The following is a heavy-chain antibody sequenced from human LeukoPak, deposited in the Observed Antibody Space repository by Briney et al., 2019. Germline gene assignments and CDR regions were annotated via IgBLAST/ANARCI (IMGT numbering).Heavy chain of an antibody. CDR2: ISGGGGST. Sequence: PGGSLRLSCAGSGLTFSSNAMSWVRQAPGKGLEWVSAISGGGGSTYYADSVKGRPTISRDDSKNTLYVQMNSLRAEDTAVYYCAKGLGSGWYLFEYWGQGTLVTVFS. V-gene: IGHV3-23*01. J-gene: IGHJ4*02. CDR1: GLTFSSNA. D-gene: IGHD6-19*01. CDR3: AKGLGSGWYLFEY.